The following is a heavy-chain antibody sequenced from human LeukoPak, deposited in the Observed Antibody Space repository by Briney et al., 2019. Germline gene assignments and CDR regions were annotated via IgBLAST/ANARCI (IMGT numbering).Heavy chain of an antibody. CDR3: VRLRRNSDRSYYYYYDS. D-gene: IGHD3-10*01. J-gene: IGHJ5*01. CDR2: IWYDGTNT. V-gene: IGHV3-33*01. Sequence: PGGSLRLSCSASGFTFTSFGIHWVRQAPGKGLEWVALIWYDGTNTFYADSVKGRFTISRDNAKSSLYLQMDSLRAEDTAVYYSVRLRRNSDRSYYYYYDSWGQGILVTVSS. CDR1: GFTFTSFG.